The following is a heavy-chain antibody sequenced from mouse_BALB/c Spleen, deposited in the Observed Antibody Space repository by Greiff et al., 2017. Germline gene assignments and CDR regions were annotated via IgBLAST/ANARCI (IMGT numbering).Heavy chain of an antibody. J-gene: IGHJ2*01. CDR2: INPSTGYT. CDR3: ARWDGYDAFDY. V-gene: IGHV1-7*01. CDR1: GYTFTSYW. Sequence: QVQLKESGAELAKPGASVKMSCKASGYTFTSYWMHWVKQRPGQGLEWIGYINPSTGYTEYNQKFKDKATLTADKSSSTAYMQLSSLTSEDSAVYYCARWDGYDAFDYWGQGTTLTVSS. D-gene: IGHD2-2*01.